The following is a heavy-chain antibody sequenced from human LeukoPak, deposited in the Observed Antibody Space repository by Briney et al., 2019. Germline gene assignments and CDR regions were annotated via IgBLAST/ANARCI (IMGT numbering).Heavy chain of an antibody. Sequence: PSETLSLTCTVSGGSISSYYWSWIRQPPGKGLEWIGYIYYSGCTNYNPSLKSRVTISVDTSKNQFSLKLSSVTAADTAVYYCATQIDSSGYYSYWGQGTLVTVSS. J-gene: IGHJ4*02. V-gene: IGHV4-59*01. CDR1: GGSISSYY. CDR2: IYYSGCT. D-gene: IGHD3-22*01. CDR3: ATQIDSSGYYSY.